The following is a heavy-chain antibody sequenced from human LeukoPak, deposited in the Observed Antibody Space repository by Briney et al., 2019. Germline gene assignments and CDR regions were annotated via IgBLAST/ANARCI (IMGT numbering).Heavy chain of an antibody. J-gene: IGHJ4*02. CDR3: AKERAVGTELDY. Sequence: GGSLRLSCAASGFTFDDYAMHWVRQAPGKGLEWVSGISWNSGSIGYADSVKGRFTISRDNAKNSLYLQMNSLRAEDTALYYCAKERAVGTELDYWGQGTLATVSS. V-gene: IGHV3-9*01. CDR1: GFTFDDYA. D-gene: IGHD1-14*01. CDR2: ISWNSGSI.